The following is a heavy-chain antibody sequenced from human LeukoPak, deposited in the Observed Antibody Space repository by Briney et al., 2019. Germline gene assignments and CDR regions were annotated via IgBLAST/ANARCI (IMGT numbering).Heavy chain of an antibody. Sequence: ASVKVSCKASGYTFTGYYMHWVRQAPGQGLEWMGWINPNSGGTNYAQKFQGRVTMTRDTSISTAYMELSRLRSDDTAVYYCAREARTKVNYYGSGSYYDYWGQGTLVTVSS. CDR1: GYTFTGYY. CDR2: INPNSGGT. D-gene: IGHD3-10*01. CDR3: AREARTKVNYYGSGSYYDY. J-gene: IGHJ4*02. V-gene: IGHV1-2*02.